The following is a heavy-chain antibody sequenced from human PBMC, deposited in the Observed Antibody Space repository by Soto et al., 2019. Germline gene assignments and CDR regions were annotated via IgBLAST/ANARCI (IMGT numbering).Heavy chain of an antibody. V-gene: IGHV4-59*01. Sequence: TSETLSLTCTVSGGSISSYYWSWIRQPPGKGLEWIGYIYYSGSTNYNPSLKSRVTISVDTSKNQFSLKLSSVTAADTAVHYCARDRGDGYKDYFDYWGQGTLVSVYS. CDR1: GGSISSYY. CDR3: ARDRGDGYKDYFDY. J-gene: IGHJ4*02. D-gene: IGHD3-10*01. CDR2: IYYSGST.